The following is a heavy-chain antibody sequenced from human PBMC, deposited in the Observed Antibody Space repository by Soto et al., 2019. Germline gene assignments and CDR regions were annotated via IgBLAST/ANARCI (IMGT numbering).Heavy chain of an antibody. Sequence: PGGSLRLSCAASGFTFSGSAMHWVRQASGKGLEWVGRIRSKANSYATAYAASVKGRFTISRDDSKNTAYLQMNSLKTEDTAVYYCTSHTSQVASPVKWGQGXMVTVSS. CDR2: IRSKANSYAT. CDR3: TSHTSQVASPVK. D-gene: IGHD5-12*01. V-gene: IGHV3-73*01. CDR1: GFTFSGSA. J-gene: IGHJ3*01.